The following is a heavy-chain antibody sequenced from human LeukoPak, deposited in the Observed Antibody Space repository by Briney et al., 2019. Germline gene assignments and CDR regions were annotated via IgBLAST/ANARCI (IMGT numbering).Heavy chain of an antibody. Sequence: GGSLRLSCAASGFTFSSYSMNWVRQAPGKGLEWVSSISSSSSYIYYADSVKGRFTISRDNAKNSLYLQMNGLRAEDTAVYYCARDRYSSSSGYFQHWGQGTLVTVSS. CDR3: ARDRYSSSSGYFQH. V-gene: IGHV3-21*01. J-gene: IGHJ1*01. CDR2: ISSSSSYI. CDR1: GFTFSSYS. D-gene: IGHD6-6*01.